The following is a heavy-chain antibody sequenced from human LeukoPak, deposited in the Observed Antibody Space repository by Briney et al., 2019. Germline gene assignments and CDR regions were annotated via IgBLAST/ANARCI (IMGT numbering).Heavy chain of an antibody. J-gene: IGHJ6*04. D-gene: IGHD3-10*02. CDR3: AELGITMIGGV. Sequence: GRSLRLSCAASGFSFDDYAMHWVRQAPGKGLEWVAGISWNSGSMDYVDSVKGRFTISRDNAKNTLYLQMDSLRAEDTAVYYCAELGITMIGGVWGKGTKVTTSS. CDR2: ISWNSGSM. V-gene: IGHV3-9*01. CDR1: GFSFDDYA.